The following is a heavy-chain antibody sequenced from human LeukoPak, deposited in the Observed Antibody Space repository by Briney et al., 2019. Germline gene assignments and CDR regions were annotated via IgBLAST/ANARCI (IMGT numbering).Heavy chain of an antibody. CDR1: GFTFSSYG. CDR2: ISTSSRYI. V-gene: IGHV3-21*04. D-gene: IGHD3-22*01. J-gene: IGHJ4*02. Sequence: TGGSLRLSCAASGFTFSSYGMSWVRQAPGKGLEWVSSISTSSRYIYYADSVKGRFIISRDNAKNSLYLQMNSLRVEDTAVYYCAKDPAMIVVVIFDYWGQGTLVTVSS. CDR3: AKDPAMIVVVIFDY.